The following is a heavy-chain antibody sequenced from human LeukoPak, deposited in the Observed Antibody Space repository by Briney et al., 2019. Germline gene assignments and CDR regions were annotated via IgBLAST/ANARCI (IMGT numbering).Heavy chain of an antibody. D-gene: IGHD6-13*01. CDR1: GGSISSSSYY. Sequence: SETLSLTCTVSGGSISSSSYYWGWIRQPPGKGLEWIGSIYYSGSTYYNPSLKSRVTMSVDTSKNQFSLKLSSVTAADTAVYYCARDRVGQQLVGRKYYYYMDVWGKGNTVTISS. CDR2: IYYSGST. CDR3: ARDRVGQQLVGRKYYYYMDV. V-gene: IGHV4-39*07. J-gene: IGHJ6*03.